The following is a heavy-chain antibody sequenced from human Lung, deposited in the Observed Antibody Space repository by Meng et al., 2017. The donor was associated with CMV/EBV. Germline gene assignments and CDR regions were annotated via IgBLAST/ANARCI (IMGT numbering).Heavy chain of an antibody. CDR2: LSYDGSNK. V-gene: IGHV3-30*04. D-gene: IGHD1-1*01. CDR3: ARGYQLFNYFDY. CDR1: GFTFSSYA. Sequence: GGSXRLXCEASGFTFSSYAMHWVRQAPGKGLEWVAVLSYDGSNKFYADSVKGRFTISRDNSKNTLFLQMNRLRAEDTAVYYCARGYQLFNYFDYWGQGRXVTVSS. J-gene: IGHJ4*02.